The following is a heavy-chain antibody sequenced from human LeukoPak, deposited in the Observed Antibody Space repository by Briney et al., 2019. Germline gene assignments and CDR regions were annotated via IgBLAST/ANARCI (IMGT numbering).Heavy chain of an antibody. Sequence: PGGSLRLSCAASGFTVSSNYMSWVRQAPGKGLEWVSVIYSGGSTYYADSVKGRFTISRDNSKNTLYLQMNSLRAEDTAVYYCARGRYPDAFDIWDQGIMVTVSS. CDR2: IYSGGST. CDR1: GFTVSSNY. D-gene: IGHD3-9*01. J-gene: IGHJ3*02. CDR3: ARGRYPDAFDI. V-gene: IGHV3-53*01.